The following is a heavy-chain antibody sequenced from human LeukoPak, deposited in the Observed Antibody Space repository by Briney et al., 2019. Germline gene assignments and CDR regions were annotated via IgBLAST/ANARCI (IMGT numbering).Heavy chain of an antibody. D-gene: IGHD3-3*01. Sequence: PSETLSLTCTVPGGSISSYYWSWIRQPAGKGLEWIGRIYTSGSTNYNPSLKSRVTMSVDTSKNQFSLKLSSVTAADTAVYYCASTSLWRPESFYYYGMDVWGQGTTVTVSS. CDR3: ASTSLWRPESFYYYGMDV. CDR2: IYTSGST. J-gene: IGHJ6*02. V-gene: IGHV4-4*07. CDR1: GGSISSYY.